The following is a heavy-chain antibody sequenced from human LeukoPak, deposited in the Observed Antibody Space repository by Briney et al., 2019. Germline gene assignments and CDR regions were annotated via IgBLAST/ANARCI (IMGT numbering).Heavy chain of an antibody. V-gene: IGHV3-74*01. Sequence: AGGSLRLSCAASGLTFSSHWMHWVRQAPGKGLVWVSRITNDGSSTTYADSVKGRFTISRDSSKNTLYLQMNSLRAEDTAVYYCAKVSGGGLYYDGMDVWGQGTTVTVSS. J-gene: IGHJ6*02. CDR2: ITNDGSST. CDR3: AKVSGGGLYYDGMDV. D-gene: IGHD1-14*01. CDR1: GLTFSSHW.